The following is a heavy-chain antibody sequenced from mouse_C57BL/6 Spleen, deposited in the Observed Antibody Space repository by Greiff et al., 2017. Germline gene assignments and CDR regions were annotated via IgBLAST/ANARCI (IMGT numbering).Heavy chain of an antibody. J-gene: IGHJ3*01. CDR3: TTGYYGNSWFAY. D-gene: IGHD2-1*01. Sequence: VQLQQSGAELVRPGASVKLSCTASGFNIKDYYMHWVKQRPEQGLAWIGRIDPEDGDTEYAPKFQGKATMTADTSSNTAYLQLSSLTSEDTAVYYCTTGYYGNSWFAYWGQGTLVTVSA. CDR1: GFNIKDYY. CDR2: IDPEDGDT. V-gene: IGHV14-1*01.